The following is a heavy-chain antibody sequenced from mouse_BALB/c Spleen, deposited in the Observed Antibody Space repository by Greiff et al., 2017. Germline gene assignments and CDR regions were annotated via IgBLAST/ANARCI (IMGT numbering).Heavy chain of an antibody. J-gene: IGHJ4*01. CDR3: AREGRRDYYAMDD. V-gene: IGHV5-6-5*01. CDR1: GFTFSSYA. CDR2: ISSGGST. Sequence: DVQLVESGGGLVKPGGSLKLSCAASGFTFSSYAMSWVRQTPEKRLEWVASISSGGSTYYPDSVKGRFTISRDNARNILYLQMSSLRSEDTAMYYCAREGRRDYYAMDDWGQGTSVTVAS. D-gene: IGHD2-14*01.